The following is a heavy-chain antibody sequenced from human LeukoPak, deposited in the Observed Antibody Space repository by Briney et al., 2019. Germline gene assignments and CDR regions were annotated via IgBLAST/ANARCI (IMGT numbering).Heavy chain of an antibody. Sequence: GGSLRLSCAASGFTFGSYWMSWVRQAPGKGLEWVANIKQDGSEKYYVDSVKGRFTISRDNAKNSLYLQMNSLRAEDTAVYYCARDLHFDYWGQGTLVTVSS. CDR1: GFTFGSYW. V-gene: IGHV3-7*01. CDR2: IKQDGSEK. J-gene: IGHJ4*02. CDR3: ARDLHFDY. D-gene: IGHD5/OR15-5a*01.